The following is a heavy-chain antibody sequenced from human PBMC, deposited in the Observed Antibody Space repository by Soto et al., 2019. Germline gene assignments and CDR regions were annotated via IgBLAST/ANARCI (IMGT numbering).Heavy chain of an antibody. CDR1: GYTFTSYA. CDR3: ARVPPYYYDSSGSFDY. V-gene: IGHV1-3*01. Sequence: ASVKVSCKASGYTFTSYAMHWVRQAPGQRLEWMGWINAGNGNTKYSQKFQGRVTITRDTSASTAYMELSSLRSEDTAVYYCARVPPYYYDSSGSFDYWGQGTLVTVSS. J-gene: IGHJ4*02. D-gene: IGHD3-22*01. CDR2: INAGNGNT.